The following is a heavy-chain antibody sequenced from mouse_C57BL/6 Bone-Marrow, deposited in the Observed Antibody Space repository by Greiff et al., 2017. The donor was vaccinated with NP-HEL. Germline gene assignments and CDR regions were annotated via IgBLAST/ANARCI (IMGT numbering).Heavy chain of an antibody. J-gene: IGHJ4*01. CDR1: GYTFTSYW. Sequence: QVQLQQPGAELVRPGPSVKLSCKASGYTFTSYWMHWVKQRPIQGLEWIGNIDPSDSETHYNQQFTDKATLTVDKSTSTAYMQLSSLTSEDSAIYYCAREGSFYYDSYYAMDYWGQGTSVTVSS. D-gene: IGHD2-4*01. CDR3: AREGSFYYDSYYAMDY. CDR2: IDPSDSET. V-gene: IGHV1-52*01.